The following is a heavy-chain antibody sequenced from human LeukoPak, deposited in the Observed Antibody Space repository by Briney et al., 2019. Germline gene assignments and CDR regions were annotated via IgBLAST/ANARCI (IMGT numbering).Heavy chain of an antibody. J-gene: IGHJ4*02. Sequence: ASVKVSCKASGGTFSSYAISWVRQAPGQGLEWMGGIIPIFGTANYAQKFQGRVTITTDESTSTAYMELSSLRSEDTAVYYCARFGRDGYNLGESYFDYWGQGTLVTVSS. CDR3: ARFGRDGYNLGESYFDY. CDR1: GGTFSSYA. D-gene: IGHD5-24*01. CDR2: IIPIFGTA. V-gene: IGHV1-69*05.